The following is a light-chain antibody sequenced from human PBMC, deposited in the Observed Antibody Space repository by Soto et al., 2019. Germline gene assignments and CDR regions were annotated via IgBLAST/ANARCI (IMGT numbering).Light chain of an antibody. Sequence: QSVLTQPPSVSATPGQTVTISCSGINSNIGNNYVSWYQQLPGTASKLLIYDNNKRPSEIPDRFSGSKSGPSATLGITGLQTGDEADYYCGTWDSSLSAGVFGTGTKVT. J-gene: IGLJ1*01. V-gene: IGLV1-51*01. CDR2: DNN. CDR1: NSNIGNNY. CDR3: GTWDSSLSAGV.